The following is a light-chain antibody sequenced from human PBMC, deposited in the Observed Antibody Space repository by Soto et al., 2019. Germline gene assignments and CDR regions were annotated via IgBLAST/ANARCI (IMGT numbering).Light chain of an antibody. V-gene: IGKV1-9*01. J-gene: IGKJ4*01. Sequence: DIQLTQSPSFLSASVGDRVTITCRASQGLNSYFAWYQQKAGKAPKLLLYATSTLQSVFPSRFSVSGSGTEFALTISSLQPEDFATYYSQQLNTSPVTFGGGTKVEIK. CDR3: QQLNTSPVT. CDR1: QGLNSY. CDR2: ATS.